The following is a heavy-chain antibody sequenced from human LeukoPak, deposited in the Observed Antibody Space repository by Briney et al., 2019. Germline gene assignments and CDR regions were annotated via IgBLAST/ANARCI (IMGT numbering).Heavy chain of an antibody. CDR2: INPNSGGT. D-gene: IGHD7-27*01. V-gene: IGHV1-2*02. CDR1: GYTFTGYY. CDR3: ARAPRTGDYAFDI. J-gene: IGHJ3*02. Sequence: ASVKVSCKASGYTFTGYYMHWVRQAPGQGLEWMGWINPNSGGTNYAQKFQGRVTMTRDTSISTAYMELSRLRSDDTAVYYCARAPRTGDYAFDIWGQGTMVTVSS.